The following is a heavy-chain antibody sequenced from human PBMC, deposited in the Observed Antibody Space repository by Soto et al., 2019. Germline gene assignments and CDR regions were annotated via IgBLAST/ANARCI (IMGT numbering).Heavy chain of an antibody. Sequence: ASVKVSCKASGYTFTSYGISWVRQAPGQGLEWMGWISAYNGNTNYAQKLQGRVTMTTDTSTSTAYMELRSLRSEDTALYYCARTLVAARPLVPNFDYWGQGTLVTVSS. D-gene: IGHD6-6*01. CDR2: ISAYNGNT. CDR1: GYTFTSYG. J-gene: IGHJ4*02. CDR3: ARTLVAARPLVPNFDY. V-gene: IGHV1-18*01.